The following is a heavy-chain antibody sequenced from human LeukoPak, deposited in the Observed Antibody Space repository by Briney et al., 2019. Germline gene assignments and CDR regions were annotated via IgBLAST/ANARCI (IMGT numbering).Heavy chain of an antibody. J-gene: IGHJ3*01. D-gene: IGHD4-17*01. CDR2: LYPDESNA. CDR1: GFIFTGYC. Sequence: GESLKISCKASGFIFTGYCIGWVRQVPGKGLEWMGILYPDESNAIYSPSFQGQVTMSVDKSIDTAYLQWSSLKASDTAMYYCAGGHDYGDYVNAFHLWGQGTMVSVSS. V-gene: IGHV5-51*01. CDR3: AGGHDYGDYVNAFHL.